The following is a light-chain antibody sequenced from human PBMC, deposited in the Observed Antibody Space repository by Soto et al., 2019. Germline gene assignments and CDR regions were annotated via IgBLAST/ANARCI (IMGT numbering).Light chain of an antibody. CDR2: GAS. CDR3: QQYGRLPLS. J-gene: IGKJ4*01. Sequence: EILLTQSPGTLSLSPGDRATLSCRASQSLTNSFLAWYQQKPGQTPRLVIYGASFRATDIPDRFSGSGSGTDFTLTISRLEPEGFAVYFCQQYGRLPLSFGGGTKVEIK. V-gene: IGKV3-20*01. CDR1: QSLTNSF.